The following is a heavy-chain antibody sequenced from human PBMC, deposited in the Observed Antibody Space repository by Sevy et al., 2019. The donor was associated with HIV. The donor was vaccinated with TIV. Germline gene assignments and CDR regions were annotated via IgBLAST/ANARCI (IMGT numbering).Heavy chain of an antibody. J-gene: IGHJ4*02. V-gene: IGHV3-11*01. CDR3: ARDPLLGVAREVARGGY. D-gene: IGHD2-15*01. CDR1: GFIFSDYY. CDR2: ISGSGIT. Sequence: GGSLRLSCSGSGFIFSDYYMSWIRQAPGRGLEWVSYISGSGITYYADSVEGRFYISRDNARSSLYLQMNSLRADDTAVYYCARDPLLGVAREVARGGYWGQGTLVTVSS.